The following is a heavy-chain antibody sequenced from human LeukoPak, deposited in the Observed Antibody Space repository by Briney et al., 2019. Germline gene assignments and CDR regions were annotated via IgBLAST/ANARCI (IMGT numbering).Heavy chain of an antibody. CDR1: GSRITSYW. CDR3: ARHRPIDVDLDY. V-gene: IGHV5-51*01. J-gene: IGHJ4*02. D-gene: IGHD3/OR15-3a*01. CDR2: IYPGDSDT. Sequence: GASLKICYKGSGSRITSYWIGWGRAMPGKGVEWMGIIYPGDSDTRYSPSFQGQVTISADKSISTAYLQWSSLKASDTAMYYCARHRPIDVDLDYWGQGTLVTVSS.